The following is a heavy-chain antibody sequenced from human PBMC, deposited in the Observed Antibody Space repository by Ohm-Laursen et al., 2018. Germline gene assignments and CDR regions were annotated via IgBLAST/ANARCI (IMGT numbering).Heavy chain of an antibody. CDR2: ISYDGSNK. V-gene: IGHV3-30*18. D-gene: IGHD3-9*01. CDR3: AKSYIDWLLVDY. Sequence: SLRLSCSASGFTFSTYGMHWVRQAPGKGLECVAIISYDGSNKYYADSVKGRFTISRDNSKNTLYLQMNSLRAEDTAVYYCAKSYIDWLLVDYWGQGTLVTVSS. CDR1: GFTFSTYG. J-gene: IGHJ4*02.